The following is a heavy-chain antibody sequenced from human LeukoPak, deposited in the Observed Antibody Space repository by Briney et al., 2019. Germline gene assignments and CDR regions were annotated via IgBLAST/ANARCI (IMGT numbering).Heavy chain of an antibody. CDR3: ARDLVGAFDY. CDR2: ISGSGGST. J-gene: IGHJ4*02. D-gene: IGHD1-26*01. CDR1: GFTFSSYA. V-gene: IGHV3-23*01. Sequence: PGGSLRLSCAASGFTFSSYAMSWVRQAPGKGLEWVSAISGSGGSTYYADSVKGRFTISRDNAKNLLYLQMNSLRAEDTAVYYCARDLVGAFDYWGQGTLVTVSS.